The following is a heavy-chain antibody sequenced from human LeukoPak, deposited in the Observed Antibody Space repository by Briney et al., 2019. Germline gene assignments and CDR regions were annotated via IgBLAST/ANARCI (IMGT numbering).Heavy chain of an antibody. CDR3: AKAGVYYGSGSLDY. D-gene: IGHD3-10*01. Sequence: GRSLRLSCAASGFTSDDYAMHWVRQAPGKGLEWVSGISWNSGSIGYADSVKGRFTISRDNAKNSLYLQMNSLRAEDTALYYCAKAGVYYGSGSLDYWGQGTLVTVSS. J-gene: IGHJ4*02. CDR2: ISWNSGSI. V-gene: IGHV3-9*02. CDR1: GFTSDDYA.